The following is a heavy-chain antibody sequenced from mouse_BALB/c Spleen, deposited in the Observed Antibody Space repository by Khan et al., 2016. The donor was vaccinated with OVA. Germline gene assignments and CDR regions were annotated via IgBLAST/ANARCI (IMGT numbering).Heavy chain of an antibody. Sequence: QIQLVQSGPELKKPGETVKISCKASGHTFTNFGMNWVKQAPGKGLKWMGCINTYTGEPTYADDFNGRFAFSLDASASTAYLQINNLTNEDTATYFGAIPTYFSYAMDNWGQGTSGTVSS. CDR2: INTYTGEP. D-gene: IGHD2-10*01. V-gene: IGHV9-3-1*01. J-gene: IGHJ4*01. CDR3: AIPTYFSYAMDN. CDR1: GHTFTNFG.